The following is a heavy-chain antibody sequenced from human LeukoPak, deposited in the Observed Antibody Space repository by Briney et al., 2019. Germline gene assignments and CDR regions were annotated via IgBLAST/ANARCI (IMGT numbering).Heavy chain of an antibody. V-gene: IGHV1-2*02. Sequence: ASVKVSCKASGYTFTGYYMHWVRPAPGQGLEWMGWINPNSGGTNYAQKFQGRVTMTRDTSISTAYMELSRLRSDDTAVYYCARDPQQLVSLTFDYWGQGTLVTVSS. J-gene: IGHJ4*02. CDR3: ARDPQQLVSLTFDY. CDR1: GYTFTGYY. CDR2: INPNSGGT. D-gene: IGHD6-13*01.